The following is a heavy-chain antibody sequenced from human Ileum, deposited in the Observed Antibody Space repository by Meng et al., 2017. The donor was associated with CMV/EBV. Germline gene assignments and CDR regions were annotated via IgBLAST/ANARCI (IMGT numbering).Heavy chain of an antibody. CDR3: AKGPRAVPAHFDY. J-gene: IGHJ4*02. V-gene: IGHV3-23*01. Sequence: CAASGFTFSSYAMSWVRQAPGKGLEWVSAISGSGGSTYYADSVKGRFTISRDNSKNTLYLQMNSLRAEDTAVYYCAKGPRAVPAHFDYWGQGTLVTVSS. D-gene: IGHD2-2*01. CDR1: GFTFSSYA. CDR2: ISGSGGST.